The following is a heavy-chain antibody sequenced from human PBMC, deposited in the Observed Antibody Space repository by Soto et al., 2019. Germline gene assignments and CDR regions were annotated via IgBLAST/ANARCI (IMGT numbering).Heavy chain of an antibody. CDR3: GSTPRRGGFDC. V-gene: IGHV3-7*03. D-gene: IGHD3-16*01. CDR2: IKDDGGEK. J-gene: IGHJ4*02. Sequence: GGSLTLSCAPSGFPFSTYWITCFRQAPGNGLEWVANIKDDGGEKYYVDSVKGRFTISRDNAKNSLYLQMNNLRAEDTDVYYCGSTPRRGGFDCWGQGTVVTVSS. CDR1: GFPFSTYW.